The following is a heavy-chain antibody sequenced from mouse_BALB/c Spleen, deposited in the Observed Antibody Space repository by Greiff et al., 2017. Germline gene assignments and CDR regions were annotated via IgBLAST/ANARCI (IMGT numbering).Heavy chain of an antibody. Sequence: EVQLVESGPGLVKPSQSLSLTCTVTGYSITSDYAWNWIRQFPGNKLEWMGYISYSGSTSYNPSLKSRISITRDTSKNQFFLQLNSVTTEDTATYYCARSYYGSSYGYYAMDYWGQGTSVTVSS. D-gene: IGHD1-1*01. CDR1: GYSITSDYA. J-gene: IGHJ4*01. CDR2: ISYSGST. V-gene: IGHV3-2*02. CDR3: ARSYYGSSYGYYAMDY.